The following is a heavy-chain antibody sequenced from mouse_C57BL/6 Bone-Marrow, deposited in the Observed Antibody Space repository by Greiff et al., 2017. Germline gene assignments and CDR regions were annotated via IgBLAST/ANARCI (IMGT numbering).Heavy chain of an antibody. CDR1: GFNIKDDY. Sequence: EVQVVESGAELVRPGASVKLSCTASGFNIKDDYMHWVKQRPEQGLEWIGWIDPENGDTEYASKFQGKATITADTSSNTAYLQLSSLTSEDTAVYYCTRSPFNYYGSFFAVWGTGTTVTVSS. V-gene: IGHV14-4*01. D-gene: IGHD1-1*01. CDR3: TRSPFNYYGSFFAV. CDR2: IDPENGDT. J-gene: IGHJ1*03.